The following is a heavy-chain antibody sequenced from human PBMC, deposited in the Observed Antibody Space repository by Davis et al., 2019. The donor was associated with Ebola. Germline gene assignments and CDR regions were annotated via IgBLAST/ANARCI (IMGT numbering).Heavy chain of an antibody. V-gene: IGHV3-30-3*01. CDR2: ISYDGSNK. Sequence: GESLKISCAASGFTFSSYAMHWVRQAPGKGLEWVAVISYDGSNKYYADSVKGRSTISRDNSKNTLYLQMYSLRAEDTAVYYCARDLIVATPGDYWGQGTLVTVSS. CDR3: ARDLIVATPGDY. J-gene: IGHJ4*02. D-gene: IGHD5-12*01. CDR1: GFTFSSYA.